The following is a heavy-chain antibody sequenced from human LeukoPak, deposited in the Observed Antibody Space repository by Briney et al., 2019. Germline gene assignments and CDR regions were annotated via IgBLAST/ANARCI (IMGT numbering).Heavy chain of an antibody. Sequence: GASVKVSCKASGYTFTSYDINWVRQATGQGLERMGWMNPNSGNTGYAQKFQGRVTMTRNTSISTAYMELSSLRSEDTAVYYCARGLSPEYSSGWYPKFYYYYYYMDVWGKGTTVTISS. D-gene: IGHD6-19*01. J-gene: IGHJ6*03. CDR3: ARGLSPEYSSGWYPKFYYYYYYMDV. V-gene: IGHV1-8*01. CDR2: MNPNSGNT. CDR1: GYTFTSYD.